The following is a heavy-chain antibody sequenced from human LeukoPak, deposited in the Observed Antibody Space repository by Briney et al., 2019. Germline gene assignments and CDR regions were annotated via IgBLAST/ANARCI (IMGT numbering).Heavy chain of an antibody. J-gene: IGHJ4*01. Sequence: GGSLRLSCEVSGFTFTDYWMNWVRQAPGKGPEWVASIRQDGSEKTYVDSVKGRFTISRDNIKNSLSLQLNGLRAEDTAVYYCARDGTAAGLYFDLWGQGTLVTVSS. CDR1: GFTFTDYW. V-gene: IGHV3-7*01. CDR2: IRQDGSEK. CDR3: ARDGTAAGLYFDL. D-gene: IGHD6-13*01.